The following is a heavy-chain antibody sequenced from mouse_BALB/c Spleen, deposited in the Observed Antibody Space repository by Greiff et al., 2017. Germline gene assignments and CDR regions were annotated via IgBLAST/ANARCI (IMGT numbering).Heavy chain of an antibody. CDR2: ISSGSSTI. D-gene: IGHD1-2*01. CDR3: ARYGPYAMDY. J-gene: IGHJ4*01. Sequence: EVQGVESGGGLVQPGGSRKLSCAASGFTFSSFGMHWVRQAPEKGLEWVAYISSGSSTIYYADTVKGRFTISRDNPKNTLFLQLTRLRSEDTAMYYCARYGPYAMDYWGQGTSVTVSA. CDR1: GFTFSSFG. V-gene: IGHV5-17*02.